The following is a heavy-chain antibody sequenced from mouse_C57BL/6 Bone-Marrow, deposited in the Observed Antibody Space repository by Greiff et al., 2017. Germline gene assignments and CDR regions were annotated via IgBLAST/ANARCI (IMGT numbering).Heavy chain of an antibody. J-gene: IGHJ4*01. CDR1: GYTFTGYW. V-gene: IGHV1-9*01. Sequence: VMLVESGAELMKPGASVKLSCKATGYTFTGYWIEWIGEILPGSGSTNYNEKFKGKATFTADTSSNTAYMQLSSLTTEDSAIYYCARGLLNYAMDYWGQGTSVTVSS. CDR2: ILPGSGST. D-gene: IGHD3-1*01. CDR3: ARGLLNYAMDY.